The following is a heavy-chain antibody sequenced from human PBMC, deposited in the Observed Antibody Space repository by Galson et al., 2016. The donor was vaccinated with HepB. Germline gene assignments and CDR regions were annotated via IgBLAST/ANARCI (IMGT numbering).Heavy chain of an antibody. CDR2: IYPGDSDF. V-gene: IGHV5-51*01. D-gene: IGHD1-14*01. CDR1: GYNLTTYW. J-gene: IGHJ3*02. CDR3: ARQRDTTGSYDAFDM. Sequence: QSGAEVKKPGESLKIACKGSGYNLTTYWIAWVRQMPGKGLECMGIIYPGDSDFRYSPSFQGQVTISADRSLNIAYLQWSSLKASDTAMYFCARQRDTTGSYDAFDMWGQGTMVTVSS.